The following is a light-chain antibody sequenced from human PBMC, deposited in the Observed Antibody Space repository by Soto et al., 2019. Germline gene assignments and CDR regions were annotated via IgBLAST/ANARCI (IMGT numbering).Light chain of an antibody. Sequence: DIQMNQSPSSLSASLGDRVTITCRASQTISNYLNWYQQKPGRAPKLLVYAASSLQSEVPSRFSGSGSGTEFTLTITGLQPDDFATYYCQQYNAYSGTFGQGTRLEIK. CDR1: QTISNY. CDR2: AAS. CDR3: QQYNAYSGT. J-gene: IGKJ5*01. V-gene: IGKV1-5*01.